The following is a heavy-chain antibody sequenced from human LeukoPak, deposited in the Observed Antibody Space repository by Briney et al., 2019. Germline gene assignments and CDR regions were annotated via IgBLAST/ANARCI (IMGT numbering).Heavy chain of an antibody. V-gene: IGHV3-43*01. Sequence: GGSLRLSCAASGFNFDDYTMHWVRQAPGKGLEWVSLVAWDGGDTFFADSVKGRFTVSRDNSKNSLSLYMNSLTTEDTALYYCVRGHGYNLEDYFDNWGQGTLVTVSS. CDR3: VRGHGYNLEDYFDN. D-gene: IGHD5-24*01. J-gene: IGHJ4*02. CDR2: VAWDGGDT. CDR1: GFNFDDYT.